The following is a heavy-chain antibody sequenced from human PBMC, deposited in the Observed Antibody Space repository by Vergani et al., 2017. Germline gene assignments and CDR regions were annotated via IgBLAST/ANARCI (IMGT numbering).Heavy chain of an antibody. CDR1: GGSITNNF. Sequence: QVQLQESGPGLVKPSETLSLTCTVSGGSITNNFWSWIRRPPGKGLEWIGYIHHSGATNSKSSLRSRVSISIDTSKSSFSLRLSSVTTADTAMYYCARMGVYDEGDAFRIGYFDSWGPGILVTVSS. CDR3: ARMGVYDEGDAFRIGYFDS. CDR2: IHHSGAT. J-gene: IGHJ4*02. V-gene: IGHV4-59*01. D-gene: IGHD3-22*01.